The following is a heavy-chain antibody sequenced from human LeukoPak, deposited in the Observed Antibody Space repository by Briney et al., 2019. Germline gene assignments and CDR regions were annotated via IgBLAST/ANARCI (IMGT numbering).Heavy chain of an antibody. Sequence: PGGALRLSCAASGFTFSSYAMHWVRQAPGKGLEWVAVISYDGSNKYYADSVKGRFTISRDNSKNMVYLQMNSLKDEDTAVYFCAREGFGNSGGHDYWGQGTLVTVSS. CDR1: GFTFSSYA. J-gene: IGHJ4*02. V-gene: IGHV3-30*04. CDR3: AREGFGNSGGHDY. D-gene: IGHD3-10*01. CDR2: ISYDGSNK.